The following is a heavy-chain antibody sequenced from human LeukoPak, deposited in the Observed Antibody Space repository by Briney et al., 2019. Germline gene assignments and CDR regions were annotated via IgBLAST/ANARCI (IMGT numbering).Heavy chain of an antibody. D-gene: IGHD3-22*01. Sequence: SGGSLRLSCAASGFTFSSYAMSWVRQAPGKGLEWVSAISGSGRSTYYADSVKGRFTISRDNSKNTLYLQMNSLRAEDTAVYYCAKGDDSSGYYYSGFDYWGQGTLVTVSS. CDR1: GFTFSSYA. CDR2: ISGSGRST. V-gene: IGHV3-23*01. CDR3: AKGDDSSGYYYSGFDY. J-gene: IGHJ4*02.